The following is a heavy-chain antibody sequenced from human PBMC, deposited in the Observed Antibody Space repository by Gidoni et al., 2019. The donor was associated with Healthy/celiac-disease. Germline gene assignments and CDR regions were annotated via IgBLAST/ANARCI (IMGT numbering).Heavy chain of an antibody. CDR3: TTAPTVTTSVDY. D-gene: IGHD4-17*01. CDR2: IKSKTDGGTT. J-gene: IGHJ4*02. Sequence: ASGFTFSNAWMSWVRQAPGKGLEWVGRIKSKTDGGTTDYAAPVKGRFTISRDDSKNTLYLQMNSLKTEDTAVYYCTTAPTVTTSVDYWGQGTLVTVSS. V-gene: IGHV3-15*01. CDR1: GFTFSNAW.